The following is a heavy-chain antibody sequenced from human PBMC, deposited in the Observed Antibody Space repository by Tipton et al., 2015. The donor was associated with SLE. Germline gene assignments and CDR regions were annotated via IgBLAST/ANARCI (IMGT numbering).Heavy chain of an antibody. CDR2: IYNSGYT. CDR1: GASISSSNYY. CDR3: ARSTGNPLPFDL. Sequence: TLSLTCTVSGASISSSNYYWGWIRQPPGRGLGWIGTIYNSGYTFYNPSLKSRVTISVDSSKNQFSLKLNSVTAADTAVYYCARSTGNPLPFDLWGQGTLASVSS. V-gene: IGHV4-39*07. J-gene: IGHJ4*02. D-gene: IGHD5/OR15-5a*01.